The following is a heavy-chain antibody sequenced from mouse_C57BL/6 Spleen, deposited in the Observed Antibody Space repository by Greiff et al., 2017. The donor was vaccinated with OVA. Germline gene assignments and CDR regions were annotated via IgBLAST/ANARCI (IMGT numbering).Heavy chain of an antibody. Sequence: QVQLKQPGAELVRPGSSVKLSCKASGYTFTSYWMHWVKQRPIQGLEWIGNIDPSDSETHYNQKFKDKATLTVDKSSSTAYMQLSSLTSEDSAVYYCARADYYGSPAWFAYWGQGTLVTVSA. CDR1: GYTFTSYW. D-gene: IGHD1-1*01. V-gene: IGHV1-52*01. CDR2: IDPSDSET. CDR3: ARADYYGSPAWFAY. J-gene: IGHJ3*01.